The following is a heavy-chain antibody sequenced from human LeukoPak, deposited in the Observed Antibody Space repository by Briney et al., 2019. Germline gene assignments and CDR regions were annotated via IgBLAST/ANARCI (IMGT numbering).Heavy chain of an antibody. CDR3: ARDSGTTYYDFWSGYSRYMGV. V-gene: IGHV3-53*05. J-gene: IGHJ6*03. CDR2: MYSGGST. Sequence: GGSLRLSCAASGFTVSSNYMSWVRQAPGKGLEWVSVMYSGGSTYYADSVKGRFAISRDNSKNTLYLQMNSLRAEDTAVYYCARDSGTTYYDFWSGYSRYMGVWGKGTTVTVSS. D-gene: IGHD3-3*01. CDR1: GFTVSSNY.